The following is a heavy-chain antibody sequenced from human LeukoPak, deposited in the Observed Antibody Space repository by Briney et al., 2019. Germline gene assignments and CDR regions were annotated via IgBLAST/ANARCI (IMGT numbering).Heavy chain of an antibody. CDR2: IIPIFGTA. CDR3: ASPQGDCSGGSCFYYFDY. D-gene: IGHD2-15*01. Sequence: GAPVKVSCKASGDTFSSYAISWVRQAPGQGLEWMGGIIPIFGTADFAQKFQGRVTITADESTSTAYMELSSLRSEDTAVYYCASPQGDCSGGSCFYYFDYWGQGTLVTVSS. J-gene: IGHJ4*02. V-gene: IGHV1-69*13. CDR1: GDTFSSYA.